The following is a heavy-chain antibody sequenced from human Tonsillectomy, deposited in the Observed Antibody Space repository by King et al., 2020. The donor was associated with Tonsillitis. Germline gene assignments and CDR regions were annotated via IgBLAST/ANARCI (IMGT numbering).Heavy chain of an antibody. Sequence: QLQESGPGLVKPSETLSLTCSVSGGSISNRNYFWGWIRQPPGKGLEWIGSVYYSGSTYYNPSLKSRVTISEDTSKNQFSLKLSSVTAADTAVYYCARNNPPRYYDILTGYQYYFAYWGQGTLVTVSS. V-gene: IGHV4-39*07. CDR2: VYYSGST. CDR1: GGSISNRNYF. CDR3: ARNNPPRYYDILTGYQYYFAY. D-gene: IGHD3-9*01. J-gene: IGHJ4*02.